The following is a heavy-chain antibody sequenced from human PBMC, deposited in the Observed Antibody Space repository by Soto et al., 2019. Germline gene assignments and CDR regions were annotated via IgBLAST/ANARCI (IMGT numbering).Heavy chain of an antibody. D-gene: IGHD6-19*01. J-gene: IGHJ6*02. Sequence: LSLTCTVSGGSISSYYWSWIRQPAGKGLEWIGRIYTSGSTNYNPSLKSRVTMSVDTSKNQFSLKLSSVTAADTAVYYCAREKAIAVAGRATKAAAAMDVWGQGTTVTVSS. CDR2: IYTSGST. CDR1: GGSISSYY. CDR3: AREKAIAVAGRATKAAAAMDV. V-gene: IGHV4-4*07.